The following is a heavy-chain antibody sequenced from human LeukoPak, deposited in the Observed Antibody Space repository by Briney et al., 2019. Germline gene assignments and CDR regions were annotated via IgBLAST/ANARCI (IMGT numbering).Heavy chain of an antibody. CDR3: ARDKYCYGSETYYFDY. CDR1: GGSISSYY. D-gene: IGHD3-10*01. CDR2: IYTSGST. J-gene: IGHJ4*02. Sequence: SETLSLTCTVSGGSISSYYWSWIRQPAGKGLEWIGRIYTSGSTNYNPSLKSRVTMSVDTSKNQFSLKLSSVTAADAAVYYCARDKYCYGSETYYFDYWGQGTLVTVSS. V-gene: IGHV4-4*07.